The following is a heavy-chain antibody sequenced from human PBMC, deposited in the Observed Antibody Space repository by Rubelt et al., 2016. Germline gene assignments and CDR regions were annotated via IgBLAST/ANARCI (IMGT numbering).Heavy chain of an antibody. Sequence: EVQLVESGGGLVQPGGSLRLSCAASGFPFTNYAMTWVRQAPGKGLEWVSVISGSSGLTLYADSVRGRFTVSRDNSKNTGYLQMNSLRAEDTAIYYCARGYIEPDYWGQGTLVTVSS. J-gene: IGHJ4*02. CDR2: ISGSSGLT. CDR1: GFPFTNYA. V-gene: IGHV3-23*04. D-gene: IGHD1-1*01. CDR3: ARGYIEPDY.